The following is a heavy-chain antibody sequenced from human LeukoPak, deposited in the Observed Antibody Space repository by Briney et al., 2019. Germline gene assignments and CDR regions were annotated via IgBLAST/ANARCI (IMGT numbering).Heavy chain of an antibody. Sequence: SVKVSCKASGGTFSSYAISWVRQAPGQGLEWMGGIIPIFGTANYAQKFQGRVTITADESTSTAYMELSSLRSEDTAVYYCARGSGYDVWGSYGIDYWGQGTLVTVSS. CDR2: IIPIFGTA. D-gene: IGHD3-16*01. CDR1: GGTFSSYA. V-gene: IGHV1-69*01. CDR3: ARGSGYDVWGSYGIDY. J-gene: IGHJ4*02.